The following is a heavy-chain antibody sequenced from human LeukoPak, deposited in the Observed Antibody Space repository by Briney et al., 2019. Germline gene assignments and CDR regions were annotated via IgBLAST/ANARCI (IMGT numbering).Heavy chain of an antibody. CDR2: ISYDGSNK. V-gene: IGHV3-30-3*01. J-gene: IGHJ5*02. CDR1: GFTFSSYA. D-gene: IGHD3-3*01. CDR3: AKDAQPWSGYYPA. Sequence: GRSLRLSCAASGFTFSSYAMHWVRQAPGKGLEWVAVISYDGSNKYYADSVKGRFTISRDNSKNTLYLQMNSLRAEDTAVYYCAKDAQPWSGYYPAWGQGTLVTVSS.